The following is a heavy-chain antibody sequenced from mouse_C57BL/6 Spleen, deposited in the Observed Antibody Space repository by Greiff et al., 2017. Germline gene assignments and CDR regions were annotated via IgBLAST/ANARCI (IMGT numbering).Heavy chain of an antibody. J-gene: IGHJ2*01. V-gene: IGHV1-42*01. CDR2: IKPSTGGT. Sequence: VQLQQSGPELVKPGASVKISCKASGYSFTGYYMNWVKQSPEKSLEWIGEIKPSTGGTTYNQKFKAKATLTVDKSSSTAYMQLKSLTSEDSAVYYCARKWTGGYYFDYWGQGTTLTVSS. CDR3: ARKWTGGYYFDY. CDR1: GYSFTGYY.